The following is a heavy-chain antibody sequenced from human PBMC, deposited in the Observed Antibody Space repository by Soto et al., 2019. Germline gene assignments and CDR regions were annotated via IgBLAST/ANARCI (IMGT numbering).Heavy chain of an antibody. J-gene: IGHJ4*02. V-gene: IGHV3-64*04. Sequence: PGGSLRLSCAASGFTFNKYAIHWVRQVPGKGLEYVSFISIDGSRTHYADSVKGRFTISRDNSKNTLYLQMNSLRAEDTAVYYCASLDVGDYPYFDYWGQGTLVTVSS. CDR2: ISIDGSRT. CDR3: ASLDVGDYPYFDY. D-gene: IGHD4-17*01. CDR1: GFTFNKYA.